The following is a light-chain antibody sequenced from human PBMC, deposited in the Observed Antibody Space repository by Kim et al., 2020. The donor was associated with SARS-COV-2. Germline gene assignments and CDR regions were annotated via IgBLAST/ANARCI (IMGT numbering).Light chain of an antibody. J-gene: IGLJ2*01. CDR1: SSDVGGYNY. V-gene: IGLV2-14*03. CDR2: AVT. CDR3: SSYTSSDTVV. Sequence: QSVVTQPASVSGSPGQSITISCTGISSDVGGYNYVSWYQQHPGKPPKLMIYAVTNRPSGVSNRFSGSKSASTASLTISGLQPEDEADYYCSSYTSSDTVVFGGGTKVTVL.